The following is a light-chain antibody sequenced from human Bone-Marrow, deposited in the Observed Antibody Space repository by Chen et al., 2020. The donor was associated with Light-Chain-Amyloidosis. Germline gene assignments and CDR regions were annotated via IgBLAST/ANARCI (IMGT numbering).Light chain of an antibody. Sequence: SYELPQPPSVSVSPGRTARITCSGDDLPTKYAYWYQQKPGQAPVLVIHRDTERPAVISERFAGSSSGTKATLTISGVQAEDEADYHCQSADSCGTYEVIFGGGTKLTVL. V-gene: IGLV3-25*03. CDR1: DLPTKY. J-gene: IGLJ2*01. CDR3: QSADSCGTYEVI. CDR2: RDT.